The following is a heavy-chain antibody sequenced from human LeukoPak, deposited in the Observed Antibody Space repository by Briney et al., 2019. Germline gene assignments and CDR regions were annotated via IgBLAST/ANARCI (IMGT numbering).Heavy chain of an antibody. CDR3: ARVGSGYDFFDY. J-gene: IGHJ4*02. Sequence: KPSETLSLTCTVSSGAISGYYWSWIRQPAGKGLNWLGRLYSSGSTKYNPSLESRVTMSVDTSKNQFSLKLNFVTAADTAVYYCARVGSGYDFFDYWGQGTLVTVSS. D-gene: IGHD3/OR15-3a*01. CDR2: LYSSGST. CDR1: SGAISGYY. V-gene: IGHV4-4*07.